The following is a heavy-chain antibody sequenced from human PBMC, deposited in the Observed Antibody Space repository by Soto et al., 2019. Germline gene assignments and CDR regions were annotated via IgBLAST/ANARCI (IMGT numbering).Heavy chain of an antibody. CDR2: FHSRGNVM. CDR3: ARGVYDFWSGVANSNYYAMDV. CDR1: GFTFSSYE. D-gene: IGHD3-3*01. Sequence: GGSLRLSCAASGFTFSSYEMNWVRQAPGKGLEWVSYFHSRGNVMYYADSVKGRFTISRDGAKNSLYLHMNTLRAEDSAVYYCARGVYDFWSGVANSNYYAMDVWGLGTTVTVSS. V-gene: IGHV3-48*03. J-gene: IGHJ6*02.